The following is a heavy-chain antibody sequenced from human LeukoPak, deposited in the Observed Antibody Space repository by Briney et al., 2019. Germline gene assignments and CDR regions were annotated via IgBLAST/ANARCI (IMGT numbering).Heavy chain of an antibody. D-gene: IGHD6-13*01. Sequence: PGGSLRLSCAASGFTISSYDMYWVRQAPGKGLEWVSAIRGSGGGTYYADSVKGRFTISRDNSKNTLYLQMNSLRDEDTALYYCAKAGIGAVGYFVNWGQGTLVTVSS. CDR3: AKAGIGAVGYFVN. CDR2: IRGSGGGT. J-gene: IGHJ4*02. CDR1: GFTISSYD. V-gene: IGHV3-23*01.